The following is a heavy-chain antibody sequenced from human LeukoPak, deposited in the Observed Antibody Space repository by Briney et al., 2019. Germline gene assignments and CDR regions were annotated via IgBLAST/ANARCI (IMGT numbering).Heavy chain of an antibody. J-gene: IGHJ4*02. CDR2: ITNDNYDT. Sequence: GGSLRLSCAASGFTFSSHAMSWVRQAPEKGLEWVSCITNDNYDTFYADSVKGRFTISRDASKNTLYLQMKSLRAEDTAVYYCAREGISRKMDFDYWGQGTLVTVSS. CDR1: GFTFSSHA. D-gene: IGHD2/OR15-2a*01. CDR3: AREGISRKMDFDY. V-gene: IGHV3-23*01.